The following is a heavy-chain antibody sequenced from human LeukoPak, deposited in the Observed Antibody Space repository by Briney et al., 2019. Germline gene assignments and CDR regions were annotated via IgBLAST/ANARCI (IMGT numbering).Heavy chain of an antibody. J-gene: IGHJ4*02. Sequence: GGSLRLSCAASGFTFNSYGMHWVRQAPGKGLEWVAVMWYDGSNKYYADSVKGRFTISRDDSKNTLYLQMNSLRAEDTAMYYCARGLPPVMKYYFDYWGQGTLVTVSS. V-gene: IGHV3-33*01. D-gene: IGHD4-11*01. CDR2: MWYDGSNK. CDR1: GFTFNSYG. CDR3: ARGLPPVMKYYFDY.